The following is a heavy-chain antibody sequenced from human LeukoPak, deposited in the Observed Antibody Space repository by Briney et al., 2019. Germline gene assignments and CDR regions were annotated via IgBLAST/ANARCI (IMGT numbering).Heavy chain of an antibody. J-gene: IGHJ5*02. Sequence: ASVRVSCKASGYTFTSSDIHWVRQATGQGLEWMGWINPNSGNTGYSQNFQGRFNLTGNNSISTVYMELSSLRSEDTAVYYCARGQRSSGYWFDPWGQGTLVIVSS. CDR3: ARGQRSSGYWFDP. CDR1: GYTFTSSD. CDR2: INPNSGNT. D-gene: IGHD3-22*01. V-gene: IGHV1-8*01.